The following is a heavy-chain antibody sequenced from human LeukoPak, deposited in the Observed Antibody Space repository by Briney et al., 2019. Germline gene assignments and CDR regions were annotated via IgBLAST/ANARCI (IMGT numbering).Heavy chain of an antibody. J-gene: IGHJ4*02. CDR3: AKDLEWSIAALFDY. D-gene: IGHD6-6*01. Sequence: PGGSLRLSCAASGFAFSRYSMNWVRQAPGKGLEWVSVIYSGGSTYYADSVKGRFTISRDNSKNTLYLQMNSLRAEDTAVYYCAKDLEWSIAALFDYWGQGTLVTVSS. CDR1: GFAFSRYS. CDR2: IYSGGST. V-gene: IGHV3-53*01.